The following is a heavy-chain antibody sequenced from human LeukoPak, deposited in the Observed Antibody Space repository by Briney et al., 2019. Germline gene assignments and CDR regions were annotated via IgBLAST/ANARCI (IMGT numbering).Heavy chain of an antibody. J-gene: IGHJ4*02. D-gene: IGHD3-22*01. CDR2: INPSGGST. Sequence: ASVKVSCKASGYTFTSYYMHWVRQAPGQGLEWMGIINPSGGSTSYAQKFQGRVTMTRDTSTSTVYMELSSLRSEDTAVYYCARVRAAGIYYYDSSGYSSDYWGQGTLVTVSS. CDR1: GYTFTSYY. CDR3: ARVRAAGIYYYDSSGYSSDY. V-gene: IGHV1-46*01.